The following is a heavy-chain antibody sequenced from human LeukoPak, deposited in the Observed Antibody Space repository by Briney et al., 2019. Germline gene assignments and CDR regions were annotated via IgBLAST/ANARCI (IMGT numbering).Heavy chain of an antibody. Sequence: GGSLRLSCAASGFTFSSYAMHWVRQAPGKGLEWVAVISYDGSNKYYADSVKGRFTISRDNSKNTLYLQMNSLRAEDTAVYYCAKDPNGDYIGAFDIWGQGTMVTVSS. CDR2: ISYDGSNK. CDR3: AKDPNGDYIGAFDI. D-gene: IGHD4-17*01. CDR1: GFTFSSYA. V-gene: IGHV3-30-3*01. J-gene: IGHJ3*02.